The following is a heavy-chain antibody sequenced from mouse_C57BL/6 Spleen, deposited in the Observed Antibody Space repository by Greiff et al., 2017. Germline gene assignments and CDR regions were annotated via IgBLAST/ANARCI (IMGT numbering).Heavy chain of an antibody. J-gene: IGHJ4*01. CDR2: IYPGSGST. CDR3: ARGGWGLRRGGMED. V-gene: IGHV1-55*01. D-gene: IGHD1-1*02. Sequence: QVQLQQPGAELVKPGASVKMSCKASGYTFTSYWITWVKQRPGQGLEWIGDIYPGSGSTNYNEKFKSKATLTVDTSSSTAYMELRSLTSEDSAVYYCARGGWGLRRGGMEDWGQGTSVTVSA. CDR1: GYTFTSYW.